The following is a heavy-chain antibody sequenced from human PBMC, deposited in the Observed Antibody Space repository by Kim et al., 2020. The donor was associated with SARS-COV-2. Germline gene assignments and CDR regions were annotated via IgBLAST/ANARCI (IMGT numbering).Heavy chain of an antibody. CDR2: VSYSGGS. Sequence: SETLSLTCAVSGDSVATDFWTWVRQAPGKGLDWLGYVSYSGGSDYNPNLRDRLTISVDASRTHVSLRLTSLTAADTGVYFCARAHQLAPRGYGMDVWGQGTSVIVSS. V-gene: IGHV4-59*02. D-gene: IGHD1-1*01. CDR3: ARAHQLAPRGYGMDV. J-gene: IGHJ6*02. CDR1: GDSVATDF.